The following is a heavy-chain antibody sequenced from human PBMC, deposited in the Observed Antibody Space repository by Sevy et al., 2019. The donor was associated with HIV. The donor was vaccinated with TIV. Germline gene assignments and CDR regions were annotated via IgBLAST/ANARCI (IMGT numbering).Heavy chain of an antibody. Sequence: GGSLRLSCAASGFTFDDYAMHWVRQAPGKGLEWVSGISWNGASIDYADSVKGRFTISRDNAKSSRYLQMKSLRAEDTALYYCARDRHDGYCTNGVCFNFDNWGQGTLVTVSS. CDR1: GFTFDDYA. J-gene: IGHJ4*01. CDR2: ISWNGASI. D-gene: IGHD2-8*01. V-gene: IGHV3-9*01. CDR3: ARDRHDGYCTNGVCFNFDN.